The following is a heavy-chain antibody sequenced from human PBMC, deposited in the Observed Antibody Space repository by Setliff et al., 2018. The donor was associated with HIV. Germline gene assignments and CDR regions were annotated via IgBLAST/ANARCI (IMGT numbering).Heavy chain of an antibody. J-gene: IGHJ3*02. D-gene: IGHD6-13*01. CDR3: ARDQTGVAAAAFGGGSAWSDEGFDI. Sequence: WASVKVSCKTSGGTLSNYVITWVRQAPGQGLEWMGMIIPMYNIPAYAQKFQGRVTFTADESTSTAYMELSSLSSEDTAVYYCARDQTGVAAAAFGGGSAWSDEGFDIWGQGTMVTVS. CDR2: IIPMYNIP. V-gene: IGHV1-69*13. CDR1: GGTLSNYV.